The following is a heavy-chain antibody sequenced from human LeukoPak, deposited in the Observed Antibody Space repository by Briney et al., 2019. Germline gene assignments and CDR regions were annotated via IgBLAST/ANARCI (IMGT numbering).Heavy chain of an antibody. Sequence: PSETLSLTCTVSGGSISAYNWGWIRQSPGKGLEYIGYVFHTGSTNRNPSLESRLTISVDTSKRQFSLKLTSVTAADTAVYYCARLGWWSNYVDLWGQGTLVTVST. CDR1: GGSISAYN. J-gene: IGHJ4*02. CDR2: VFHTGST. V-gene: IGHV4-59*01. D-gene: IGHD2-15*01. CDR3: ARLGWWSNYVDL.